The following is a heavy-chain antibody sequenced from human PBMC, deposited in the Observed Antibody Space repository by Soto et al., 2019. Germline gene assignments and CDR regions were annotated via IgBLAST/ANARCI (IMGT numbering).Heavy chain of an antibody. Sequence: EVQLVESGGGLVQPGRSLRLACAASGFTFDQYTMHWVRQAPGKGLEWVSSITWHSGTIGYADSVKSRFTISRDNAKNALYLQMNSLRGEDTALYYCAKEMITFGDFNYYYMDVWCNGTTVTVSS. CDR3: AKEMITFGDFNYYYMDV. D-gene: IGHD3-16*01. J-gene: IGHJ6*03. CDR2: ITWHSGTI. CDR1: GFTFDQYT. V-gene: IGHV3-9*01.